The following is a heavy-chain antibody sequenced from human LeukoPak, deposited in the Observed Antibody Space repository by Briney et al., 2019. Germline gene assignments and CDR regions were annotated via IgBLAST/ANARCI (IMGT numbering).Heavy chain of an antibody. CDR3: ARGDEAYYYMDV. V-gene: IGHV3-33*01. CDR2: IWYDGSNK. J-gene: IGHJ6*03. CDR1: GFTFSSYG. Sequence: GGSLRLSCAASGFTFSSYGMHWVRQAPGKGLEWVAVIWYDGSNKYYADSVKGRFTISRDNSKNTLYLQMNSLRAEDTAVYYCARGDEAYYYMDVWGKGTTVTVSS.